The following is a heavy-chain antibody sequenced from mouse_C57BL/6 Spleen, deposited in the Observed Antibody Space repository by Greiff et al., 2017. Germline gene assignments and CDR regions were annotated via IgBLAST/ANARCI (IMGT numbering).Heavy chain of an antibody. V-gene: IGHV1-69*01. CDR1: GYTFTSYW. J-gene: IGHJ4*01. Sequence: QVQLKQPGAELAMPGASVKLSCKASGYTFTSYWMHWVKQRPGHGLEWIGEIDPSDSYTNYNQKFKGKSTLTVDKSSSTAYMQLSSLTSEDSAVYYCARKGDYRAMDDWGQGTSVTVSS. CDR3: ARKGDYRAMDD. D-gene: IGHD2-4*01. CDR2: IDPSDSYT.